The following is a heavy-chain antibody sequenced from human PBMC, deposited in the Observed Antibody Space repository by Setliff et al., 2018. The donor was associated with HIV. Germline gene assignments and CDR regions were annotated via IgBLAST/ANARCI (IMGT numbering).Heavy chain of an antibody. D-gene: IGHD3-10*01. CDR3: ARDTWFGESEDPFYYYMDV. V-gene: IGHV4-4*07. CDR2: ISASGTT. Sequence: SETLSLTCTVSSGSISGFYWTWIRQPAGKGLEWIGRISASGTTVYNPSLKSRVIMSVDTSKKYFALRVTSVTAAGSAVYYCARDTWFGESEDPFYYYMDVWGKGTTVTVS. J-gene: IGHJ6*03. CDR1: SGSISGFY.